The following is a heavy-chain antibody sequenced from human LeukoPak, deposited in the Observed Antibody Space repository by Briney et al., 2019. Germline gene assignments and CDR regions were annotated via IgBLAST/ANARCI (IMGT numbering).Heavy chain of an antibody. V-gene: IGHV3-23*01. Sequence: GGSLRLSCAASGFTFSSYGMSWVRQAPGKGLEWVSAISGSGGSTYYADSVKGRFTTSRDNSKNTLYLQMNSLRAEDTAVYYCAKAIVATIDWFDPWGQGTLVTVSS. J-gene: IGHJ5*02. CDR3: AKAIVATIDWFDP. CDR2: ISGSGGST. CDR1: GFTFSSYG. D-gene: IGHD5-12*01.